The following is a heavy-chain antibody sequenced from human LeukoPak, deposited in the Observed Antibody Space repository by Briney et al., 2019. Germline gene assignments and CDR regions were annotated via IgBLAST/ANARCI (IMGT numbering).Heavy chain of an antibody. Sequence: ASETLSLTCTVSGGSISSSSYYWGWIRQPPGKGLEWIGSIYYSGSTYYNPSLKSRVTISVDTSKNQFSLKLSSVTAADTAVYYCARDFYSSSSFEGNASKDYWGQGTLVTVSS. D-gene: IGHD6-6*01. J-gene: IGHJ4*02. CDR3: ARDFYSSSSFEGNASKDY. CDR1: GGSISSSSYY. V-gene: IGHV4-39*07. CDR2: IYYSGST.